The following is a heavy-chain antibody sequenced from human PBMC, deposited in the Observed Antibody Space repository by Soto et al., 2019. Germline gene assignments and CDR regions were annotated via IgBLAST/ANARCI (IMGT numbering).Heavy chain of an antibody. CDR3: ARLGSGSFRD. V-gene: IGHV4-59*08. CDR1: GGSISSYY. CDR2: IYYSGST. Sequence: QVQLQESGPGLVKPSETLSITCTVSGGSISSYYWSWIRQPPGKGLEWIGYIYYSGSTNYNPSLKSRVTISVDTSNNQFSLKLSSVTAADTAMYYCARLGSGSFRDWGQGTLVTVSS. J-gene: IGHJ4*02. D-gene: IGHD1-26*01.